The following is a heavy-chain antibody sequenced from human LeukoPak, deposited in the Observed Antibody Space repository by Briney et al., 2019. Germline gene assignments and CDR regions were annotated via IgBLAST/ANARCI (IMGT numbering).Heavy chain of an antibody. V-gene: IGHV4-30-2*01. CDR2: IYHSGST. D-gene: IGHD5-24*01. CDR1: GGSISSGGYS. J-gene: IGHJ4*02. Sequence: SQTLSLTCAVSGGSISSGGYSWSWIRQPPGKGLEWIGYIYHSGSTYYNPSLKSRVTISVDRSKNQFSLKLSSVTAADTAVYYCARRLEMATICFFDYWGQGTLVTVSS. CDR3: ARRLEMATICFFDY.